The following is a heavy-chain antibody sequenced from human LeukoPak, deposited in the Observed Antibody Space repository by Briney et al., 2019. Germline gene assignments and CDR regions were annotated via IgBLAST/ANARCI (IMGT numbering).Heavy chain of an antibody. CDR1: GYTFTGYY. V-gene: IGHV1-2*02. CDR3: ASIRFDDYGMDV. CDR2: INPNSGGT. D-gene: IGHD3-10*01. Sequence: GASVKVSRKASGYTFTGYYMHWVRQAPAQGLEWMGWINPNSGGTNDAQKFQGRVTMTRDTSISTAYMELSRLRSDDTAVYYCASIRFDDYGMDVWGQGTTVTVSS. J-gene: IGHJ6*02.